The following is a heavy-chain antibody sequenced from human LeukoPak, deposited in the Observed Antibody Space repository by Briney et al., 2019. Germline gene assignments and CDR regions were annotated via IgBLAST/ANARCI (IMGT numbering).Heavy chain of an antibody. CDR1: GFTFSSYA. J-gene: IGHJ4*02. CDR3: AKGKCSSGRPQDY. D-gene: IGHD6-19*01. Sequence: PGGSLRLSCTASGFTFSSYAMSWVRQAPGKGLEWVSAISGSGVSTYYADSVKGRFTISRDNSKNTLYLQMNSLRAEDTAVYYCAKGKCSSGRPQDYWGQGTLVTVSS. CDR2: ISGSGVST. V-gene: IGHV3-23*01.